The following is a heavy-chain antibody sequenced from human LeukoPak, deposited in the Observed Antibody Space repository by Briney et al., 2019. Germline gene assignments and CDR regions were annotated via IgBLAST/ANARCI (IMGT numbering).Heavy chain of an antibody. V-gene: IGHV4-59*01. CDR2: IYYSGST. J-gene: IGHJ2*01. D-gene: IGHD3-22*01. CDR1: GGSISSYY. CDR3: ARERLGNSGYSPNWYFDL. Sequence: SETLSLTCTVSGGSISSYYWSWIRQPPGKGLEWIGYIYYSGSTNYNPSLKSRVTISVDTSKNQFSLKLSSVTAADTAVYYCARERLGNSGYSPNWYFDLWGRGTVVIVSS.